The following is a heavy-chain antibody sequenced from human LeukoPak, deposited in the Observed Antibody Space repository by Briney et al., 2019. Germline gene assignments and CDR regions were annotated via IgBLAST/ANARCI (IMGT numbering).Heavy chain of an antibody. V-gene: IGHV1-2*02. CDR3: AGLYYYYMDV. CDR1: GYTFTGYY. Sequence: GASVKLSCKASGYTFTGYYMHWGRQAPGQGHGWMGWINPNSGGTNYAQKFQGRVTMTRDTSISTAYMELSRLRSDDTAVYYCAGLYYYYMDVWGKGTTVTVSS. J-gene: IGHJ6*03. CDR2: INPNSGGT.